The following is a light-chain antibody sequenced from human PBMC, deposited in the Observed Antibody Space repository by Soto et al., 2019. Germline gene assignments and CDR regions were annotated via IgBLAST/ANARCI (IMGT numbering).Light chain of an antibody. Sequence: DVQMTESPSSVLASVGDPVTITCRASQGLKFLAWYKQNPGKAPRILIYEATNLQSGVPPRFRGSGSGTDFTLTISSLKPEDFATYFCQQANSFPITFGQGTRLEIK. V-gene: IGKV1-12*01. CDR3: QQANSFPIT. CDR2: EAT. J-gene: IGKJ5*01. CDR1: QGLKF.